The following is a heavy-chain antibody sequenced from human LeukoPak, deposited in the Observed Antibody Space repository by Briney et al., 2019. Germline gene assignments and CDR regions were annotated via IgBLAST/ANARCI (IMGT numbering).Heavy chain of an antibody. CDR3: ARVPDTTMAGGWFDP. Sequence: ASMKVSCKASGYTFTDYYMHWVRQAPGQGLEWMGWINPKNGAIIYAQKFQGRVTLTRDTSISTAYMELSSLTSDDTAVYYCARVPDTTMAGGWFDPWGQGTLATVPS. CDR2: INPKNGAI. V-gene: IGHV1-2*02. J-gene: IGHJ5*02. CDR1: GYTFTDYY. D-gene: IGHD5-18*01.